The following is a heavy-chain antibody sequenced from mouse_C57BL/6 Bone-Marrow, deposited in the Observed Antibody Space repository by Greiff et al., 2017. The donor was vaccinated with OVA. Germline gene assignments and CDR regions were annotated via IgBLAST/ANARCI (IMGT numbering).Heavy chain of an antibody. D-gene: IGHD1-1*01. CDR2: ISNRGGST. J-gene: IGHJ1*03. CDR3: ARDYGSSYGYFDV. CDR1: GFTFSDYY. V-gene: IGHV5-12*01. Sequence: EVMLVESGGGLVQPGGSLKLSCAASGFTFSDYYMYWVRQTPEKRLEWVAYISNRGGSTYYPDTVKGRFTISRDNAKNTLYLQMSRLKSEDTAMYYCARDYGSSYGYFDVWGTGTTVTVSS.